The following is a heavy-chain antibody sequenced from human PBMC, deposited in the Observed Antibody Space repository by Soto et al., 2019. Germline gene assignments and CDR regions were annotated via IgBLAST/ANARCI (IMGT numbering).Heavy chain of an antibody. CDR3: ARDGGRPGGRYHYAMAV. V-gene: IGHV3-30-3*01. D-gene: IGHD3-16*01. Sequence: QVQLVESGGGVVQXGRSLRLSCAASGFTFSSYSMHWVRQAPGKGLEWVAVTSYDGSNRYYADSVKGRFTISRDKSKNTVYLQMNSLRDEDTAVYYCARDGGRPGGRYHYAMAVWGHGTTVTVSS. CDR2: TSYDGSNR. J-gene: IGHJ6*02. CDR1: GFTFSSYS.